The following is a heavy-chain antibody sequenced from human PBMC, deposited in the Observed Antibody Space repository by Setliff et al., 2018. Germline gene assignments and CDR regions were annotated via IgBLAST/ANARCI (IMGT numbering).Heavy chain of an antibody. J-gene: IGHJ3*01. CDR2: MNPNSGNT. Sequence: ASVKVSCKASGYTFTSYDINWVRQATGQGLEWMGWMNPNSGNTGYAQKFQGRVTITRNTSISTAYMELSSLRSEDTAVYYCARDWAPFGSYYPRLPFDFWGQGTMVTVSS. CDR3: ARDWAPFGSYYPRLPFDF. V-gene: IGHV1-8*03. CDR1: GYTFTSYD. D-gene: IGHD1-26*01.